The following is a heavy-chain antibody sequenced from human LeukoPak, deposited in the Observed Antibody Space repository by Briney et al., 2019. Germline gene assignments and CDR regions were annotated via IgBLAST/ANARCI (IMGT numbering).Heavy chain of an antibody. Sequence: PGGSLRLSCAASGFTFSTYAMSWVRQAPGKGLEWVSVIYSGGNTYYADSVKGRFTISRDNSKNTLYLQMSSLRAEDTAVYYCARDPGSLYDDPGYWGQGTLVTVSS. J-gene: IGHJ4*02. D-gene: IGHD3-3*01. CDR2: IYSGGNT. V-gene: IGHV3-53*01. CDR1: GFTFSTYA. CDR3: ARDPGSLYDDPGY.